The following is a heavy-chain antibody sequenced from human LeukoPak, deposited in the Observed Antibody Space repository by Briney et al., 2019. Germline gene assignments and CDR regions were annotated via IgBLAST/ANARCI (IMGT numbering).Heavy chain of an antibody. D-gene: IGHD4-17*01. V-gene: IGHV3-23*01. Sequence: GGSLRLSCAASGFTFSSYAMSWVRQAPGQGLEWVSAISGSGGSTYYADSVKGRFTISRDNSKNTLYLQMNSLKTEDTAVYYCTRTTTFTVTGWFDPWGQGTLVTVSS. CDR3: TRTTTFTVTGWFDP. J-gene: IGHJ5*02. CDR2: ISGSGGST. CDR1: GFTFSSYA.